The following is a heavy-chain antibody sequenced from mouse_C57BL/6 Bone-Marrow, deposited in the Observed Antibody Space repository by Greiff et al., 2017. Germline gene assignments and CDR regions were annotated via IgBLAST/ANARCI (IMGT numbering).Heavy chain of an antibody. CDR1: GYTFTSYG. CDR3: ARSRYGSSYWYFDV. Sequence: VQLQQSGAELARPGASVKLSCKASGYTFTSYGISWVKQRTGQGLEWIGEIYPRSGNTYYNEKLKGKATLTADKSSSAAYMEIRSLTSEDSAVYFFARSRYGSSYWYFDVWGTGTTVTVSS. CDR2: IYPRSGNT. V-gene: IGHV1-81*01. D-gene: IGHD1-1*01. J-gene: IGHJ1*03.